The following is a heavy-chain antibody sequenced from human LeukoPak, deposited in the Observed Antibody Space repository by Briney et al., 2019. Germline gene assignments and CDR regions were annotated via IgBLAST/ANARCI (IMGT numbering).Heavy chain of an antibody. J-gene: IGHJ5*02. V-gene: IGHV1-2*02. CDR3: ARGSFITDDYGDYGPNWFDP. Sequence: ASVKVSCRASGGTFSSYAISWVRQAPGQGLEWMGWINPNSGGTNYAQKFQGRVTMARDTSISTAYMELSRLRSDDTAVYYCARGSFITDDYGDYGPNWFDPWGQGTLVTVSS. D-gene: IGHD4-17*01. CDR2: INPNSGGT. CDR1: GGTFSSYA.